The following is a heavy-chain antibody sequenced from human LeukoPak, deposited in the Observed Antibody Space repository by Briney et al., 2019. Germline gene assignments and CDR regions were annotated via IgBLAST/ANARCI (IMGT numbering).Heavy chain of an antibody. CDR1: GGSISNYY. Sequence: PSVTLSLTCNVSGGSISNYYWTWIRGPAGRGLEWIGCIYSSGTTTYNPSLKSRVAMSVDTSRNQFSLKLSSVTAADTAVYYCARVSPIAVAGSSYYYAIDVWGQGTTVTVSS. J-gene: IGHJ6*02. D-gene: IGHD6-19*01. CDR2: IYSSGTT. V-gene: IGHV4-4*07. CDR3: ARVSPIAVAGSSYYYAIDV.